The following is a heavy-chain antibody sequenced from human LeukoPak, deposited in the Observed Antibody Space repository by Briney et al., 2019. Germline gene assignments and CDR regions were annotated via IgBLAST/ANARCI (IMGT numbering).Heavy chain of an antibody. D-gene: IGHD3-22*01. CDR2: IRYDGSNK. J-gene: IGHJ5*02. CDR1: GFTFSSYG. V-gene: IGHV3-30*02. Sequence: GGSLRLSCAASGFTFSSYGMHWVRQAPGKGLEWVAFIRYDGSNKYYADSVKGRFTISRDNSKNTLYLQMNSLRAEDTAVYYCAKDRPYYYDSSGYYTNWFDPWGQGTLVTVSS. CDR3: AKDRPYYYDSSGYYTNWFDP.